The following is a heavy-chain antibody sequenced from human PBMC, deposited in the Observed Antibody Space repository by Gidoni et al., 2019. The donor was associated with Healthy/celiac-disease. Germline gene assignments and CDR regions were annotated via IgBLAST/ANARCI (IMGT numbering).Heavy chain of an antibody. J-gene: IGHJ4*02. CDR1: GGSISSGGYD. V-gene: IGHV4-31*03. CDR2: IYYSGST. Sequence: VQLKESCPGLVQPSQTLTLTCTVSGGSISSGGYDWSWIRQQPGKGMEWIGYIYYSGSTYYNPSLKSRVTISVDTSKNQFSLKLSSVTAADTAVYYCARVRVYCSGGSCYPYYFDYWGQGTLVTVSS. D-gene: IGHD2-15*01. CDR3: ARVRVYCSGGSCYPYYFDY.